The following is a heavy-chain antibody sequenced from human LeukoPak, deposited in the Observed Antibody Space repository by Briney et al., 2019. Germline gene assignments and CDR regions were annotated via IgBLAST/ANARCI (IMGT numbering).Heavy chain of an antibody. V-gene: IGHV1-69*01. Sequence: GASVKVSCKASGGTFSSYAISWVRQAPGQGLEWMGGIIPIFGTANYAQKFQGRVTITADESTSTAYMELSSLRSEDTAVYYCARDPGRSWGGGSSDYRGQGTLVTVSS. D-gene: IGHD1-26*01. CDR3: ARDPGRSWGGGSSDY. J-gene: IGHJ4*02. CDR1: GGTFSSYA. CDR2: IIPIFGTA.